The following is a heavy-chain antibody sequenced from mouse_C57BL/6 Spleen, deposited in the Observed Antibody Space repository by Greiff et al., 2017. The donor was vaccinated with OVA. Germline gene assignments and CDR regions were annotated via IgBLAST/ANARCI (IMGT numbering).Heavy chain of an antibody. V-gene: IGHV1-81*01. Sequence: QVQLQQSGAELARPGASVKLSCKASGYTFTSYGISWVKQRTGQGLEWIGEIYPRSGNTYYNEKFKGKATLTADKSSSTAYMELCSLTSEDSAVYFCARHGSSYDWYFDVWGTGTTVTVSS. CDR1: GYTFTSYG. D-gene: IGHD1-1*01. J-gene: IGHJ1*03. CDR2: IYPRSGNT. CDR3: ARHGSSYDWYFDV.